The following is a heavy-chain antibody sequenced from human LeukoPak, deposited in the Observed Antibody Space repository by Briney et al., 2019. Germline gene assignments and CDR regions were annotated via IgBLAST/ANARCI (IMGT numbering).Heavy chain of an antibody. J-gene: IGHJ3*02. D-gene: IGHD6-13*01. CDR3: AREEYHSRDFDI. CDR2: TYPSGST. Sequence: PSQTLSLTCAVSGGSISSGGYSWSWIRQPPGKSLGRIGHTYPSGSTYYYPSLKSRVTISVDRSKYQFSLKLSSVTAADTAVYYCAREEYHSRDFDILGQGTMVTVSS. CDR1: GGSISSGGYS. V-gene: IGHV4-30-2*01.